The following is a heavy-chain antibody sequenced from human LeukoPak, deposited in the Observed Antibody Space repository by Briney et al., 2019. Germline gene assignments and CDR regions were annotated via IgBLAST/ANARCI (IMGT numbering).Heavy chain of an antibody. V-gene: IGHV1-18*01. Sequence: ASVTVSFTVSADRFTTYGISWGRQAPGQGREYRGWINFYCGNTDDTQNFQGRLTLAADTSTATAYMELRSLTSDDRAIYYCVFGECSSTSCYPRRDWWGEGSLVTVSS. CDR2: INFYCGNT. CDR1: ADRFTTYG. CDR3: VFGECSSTSCYPRRDW. D-gene: IGHD2-2*01. J-gene: IGHJ4*02.